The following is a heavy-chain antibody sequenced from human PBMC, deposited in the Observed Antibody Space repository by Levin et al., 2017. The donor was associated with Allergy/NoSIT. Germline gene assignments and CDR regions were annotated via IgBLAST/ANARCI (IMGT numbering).Heavy chain of an antibody. V-gene: IGHV3-30-3*01. J-gene: IGHJ6*02. Sequence: GESLKISCAASGFTFSSYAMHWVRQAPGKGLEWVAVISYDGSNKYYADSVKGRFTISRDNSKNTLYLQMNSLRAEDTAVYYCARDLIVVVPAAMYWHSYGEVYYYGMDVWGQGTTVTVSS. D-gene: IGHD2-2*01. CDR1: GFTFSSYA. CDR3: ARDLIVVVPAAMYWHSYGEVYYYGMDV. CDR2: ISYDGSNK.